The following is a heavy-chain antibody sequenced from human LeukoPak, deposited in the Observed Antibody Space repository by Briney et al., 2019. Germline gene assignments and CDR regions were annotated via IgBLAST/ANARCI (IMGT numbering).Heavy chain of an antibody. D-gene: IGHD3-22*01. V-gene: IGHV3-30-3*01. CDR1: GFTFSSYA. Sequence: GGSLRLSCAASGFTFSSYAMLWVRQAPGKGLEWVAVISYDGSNKYYADSVKGRFTISRDNSKNTLYLQMNSLRAEDTAVYHCARDRDSSGYYSYWGQGTLVTVSS. CDR2: ISYDGSNK. CDR3: ARDRDSSGYYSY. J-gene: IGHJ4*02.